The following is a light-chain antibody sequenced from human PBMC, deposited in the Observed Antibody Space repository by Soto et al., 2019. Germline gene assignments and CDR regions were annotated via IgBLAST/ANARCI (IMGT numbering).Light chain of an antibody. CDR3: SSYRSNSTHVV. CDR1: SADLGGYRF. Sequence: QSALTQPASVSGSPGQSITISCTQTSADLGGYRFVSWYQQHPGETPKLLIYDGSNRPSGVSTRFSGSKSGNTASLTISGLQAEDEAHYYCSSYRSNSTHVVFGGGTQLTV. J-gene: IGLJ2*01. V-gene: IGLV2-14*01. CDR2: DGS.